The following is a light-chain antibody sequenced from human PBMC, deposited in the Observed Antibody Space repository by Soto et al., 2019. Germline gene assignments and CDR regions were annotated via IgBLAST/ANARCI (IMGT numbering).Light chain of an antibody. J-gene: IGKJ2*01. CDR2: GAS. Sequence: EIVLPQSPGTLSLSPGERATLSCRASQSVSSSYLAWYQQKPGQAPRLLIYGASSRATGIPDRFSGSGSGTDFTLTISRLEPEDLAVYYGQQYGSSPYTFGQGTKLEIK. V-gene: IGKV3-20*01. CDR1: QSVSSSY. CDR3: QQYGSSPYT.